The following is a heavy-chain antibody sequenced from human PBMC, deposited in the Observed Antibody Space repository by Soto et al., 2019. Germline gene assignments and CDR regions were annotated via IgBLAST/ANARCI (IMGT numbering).Heavy chain of an antibody. D-gene: IGHD3-9*01. CDR1: GYTFTSYY. J-gene: IGHJ6*02. CDR2: INPSGGST. V-gene: IGHV1-46*01. Sequence: ALVKVSCKASGYTFTSYYMHWVRQAPGQGLEWMGIINPSGGSTSYAQKFQGRVTMTRDTSTSTVYMELSSLRSEDTAVYYCARETEYYDILTGYPPHYYYYGMDVWGQGTTVTVSS. CDR3: ARETEYYDILTGYPPHYYYYGMDV.